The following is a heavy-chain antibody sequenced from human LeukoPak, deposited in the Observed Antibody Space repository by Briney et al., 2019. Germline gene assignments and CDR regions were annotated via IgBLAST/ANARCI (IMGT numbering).Heavy chain of an antibody. CDR2: IYPGDSDT. J-gene: IGHJ4*02. Sequence: GESLKISGKGSGYSFTSYWIGWVRQMPGKGLDWMEIIYPGDSDTRYSPSFQGQVTISADKSISTAYLQWSSLKASDTAMYYCALIVATARYYFDYWGQGTLVTVSS. V-gene: IGHV5-51*01. CDR3: ALIVATARYYFDY. CDR1: GYSFTSYW. D-gene: IGHD5-12*01.